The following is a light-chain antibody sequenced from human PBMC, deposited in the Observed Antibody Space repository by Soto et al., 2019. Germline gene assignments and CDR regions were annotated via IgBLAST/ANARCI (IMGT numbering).Light chain of an antibody. Sequence: DIQMTQSPSSLSASVGDRITISCRASQRISNYLSWYQNKPGKAPRLLIFAASRLSNEAPSRVSGGGSGTDFNLTISSLQPDDSATYYCQQGYATPFTFGGGTKVDI. J-gene: IGKJ4*01. CDR3: QQGYATPFT. V-gene: IGKV1-39*01. CDR1: QRISNY. CDR2: AAS.